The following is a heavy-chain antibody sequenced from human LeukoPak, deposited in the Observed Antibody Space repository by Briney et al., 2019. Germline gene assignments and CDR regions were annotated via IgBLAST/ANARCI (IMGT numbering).Heavy chain of an antibody. V-gene: IGHV3-48*04. CDR1: ESTLNTYT. D-gene: IGHD2/OR15-2a*01. CDR2: ISSSSTTI. J-gene: IGHJ3*02. Sequence: PGGSLRLSCIASESTLNTYTLNWVRQAPGKGLEWISSISSSSTTIYYAASVQGRFTISRDTTKNSLYLQMTTLRVDDTAVYYCARRYTTSAGTRLDIWGQGTTVIVSS. CDR3: ARRYTTSAGTRLDI.